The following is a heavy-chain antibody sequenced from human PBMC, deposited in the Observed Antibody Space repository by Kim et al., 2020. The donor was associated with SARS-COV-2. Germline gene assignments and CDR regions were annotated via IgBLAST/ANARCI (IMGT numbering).Heavy chain of an antibody. D-gene: IGHD2-15*01. CDR2: ISAYNGNT. Sequence: ASVKVSCKASGYTFTSYGISWVRQAPGQGLEWMGWISAYNGNTNYAQKLQGRVTMTTDTSTSTAYMELRSLRSDDTAVYYCARDRLDCSGGSCHAYNWFDPWGQGTLVTVSS. V-gene: IGHV1-18*01. CDR1: GYTFTSYG. J-gene: IGHJ5*02. CDR3: ARDRLDCSGGSCHAYNWFDP.